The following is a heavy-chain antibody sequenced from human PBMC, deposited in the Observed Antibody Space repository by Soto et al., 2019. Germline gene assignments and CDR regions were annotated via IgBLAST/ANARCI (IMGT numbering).Heavy chain of an antibody. CDR2: QTGST. Sequence: QVHLQESGPGLIKPSETLSLTCSVSGASVTSDSYHWTWIRQPPGKGLEWIGQTGSTNYNPPLKSRITISVDTSKNQFSLNLDSVTAADTAIYYCAIYKAGAGGNGFWGQGTLVIVSS. CDR3: AIYKAGAGGNGF. J-gene: IGHJ4*02. V-gene: IGHV4-61*01. D-gene: IGHD6-19*01. CDR1: GASVTSDSYH.